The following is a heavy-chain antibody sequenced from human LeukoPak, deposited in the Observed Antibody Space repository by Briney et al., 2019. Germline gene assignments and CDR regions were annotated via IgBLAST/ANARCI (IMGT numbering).Heavy chain of an antibody. CDR3: ARVEARYYFDY. Sequence: GGSLRLSCAASGFTFSSYSMNWVRQAPGKGLEWVSSISSSSSYIYYADSVKGRFTISRDNAKNSLYLQMNSLRAEDTAVYYCARVEARYYFDYWGQGTLVTVSS. CDR1: GFTFSSYS. J-gene: IGHJ4*02. D-gene: IGHD1-26*01. V-gene: IGHV3-21*04. CDR2: ISSSSSYI.